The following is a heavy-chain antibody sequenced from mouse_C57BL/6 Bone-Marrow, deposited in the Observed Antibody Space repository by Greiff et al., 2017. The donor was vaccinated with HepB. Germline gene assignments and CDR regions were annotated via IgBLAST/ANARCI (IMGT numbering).Heavy chain of an antibody. J-gene: IGHJ4*01. D-gene: IGHD2-1*01. CDR1: GYSITSGYY. V-gene: IGHV3-6*01. CDR2: ISYDGSN. CDR3: ARAKARYGNYLHYYAMDY. Sequence: EVKLMESGPGLVKPSQSLSLTCSVTGYSITSGYYWNWIRQFPGNKLEWMGYISYDGSNNYNPSLKNRISITRDTSKNQFFLKLNSVTTEDTATYYCARAKARYGNYLHYYAMDYWGQGTSVTVSS.